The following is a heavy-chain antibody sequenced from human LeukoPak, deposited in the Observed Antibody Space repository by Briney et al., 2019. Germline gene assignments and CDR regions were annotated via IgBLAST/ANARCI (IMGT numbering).Heavy chain of an antibody. V-gene: IGHV3-23*01. J-gene: IGHJ4*02. CDR2: ISGNGVST. CDR3: AKGSQKIDY. Sequence: GSLSLSFATSGFTFSSYAMSWVRPAPGKGLEWVSAISGNGVSTYYADSVKGRFTISRDNSKNTMYLQMNSLRAEDTAVFYCAKGSQKIDYWGQGTLVTVSS. CDR1: GFTFSSYA.